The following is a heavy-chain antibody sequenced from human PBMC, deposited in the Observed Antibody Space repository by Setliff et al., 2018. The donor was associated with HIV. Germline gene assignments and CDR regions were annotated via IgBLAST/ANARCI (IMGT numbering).Heavy chain of an antibody. D-gene: IGHD4-17*01. CDR3: ARHNSYGEPAGEIGY. J-gene: IGHJ4*02. CDR1: GGSISSYH. V-gene: IGHV4-4*09. Sequence: PSETLSLTCTVSGGSISSYHWSWIRQPPGKGLEWIGYIYTSGSTNYNPSLKSRVTISVDTSKNQSSLKLSSVTAADTAVYYCARHNSYGEPAGEIGYWGQGTLVTVSS. CDR2: IYTSGST.